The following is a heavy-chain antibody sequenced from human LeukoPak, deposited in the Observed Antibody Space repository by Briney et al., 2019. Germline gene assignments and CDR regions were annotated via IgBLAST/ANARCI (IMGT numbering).Heavy chain of an antibody. CDR2: INPNSGGT. D-gene: IGHD5-18*01. CDR3: ARPRGGYSYGYGY. V-gene: IGHV1-2*02. J-gene: IGHJ4*02. Sequence: ASVKVSGKASGYTFTGYYMHWVRQAPGQGLEWMGWINPNSGGTNYAQKFQGRVTMTRDTSISTAYMELSRLRSDDTAVYYCARPRGGYSYGYGYWGQGTLVTVSS. CDR1: GYTFTGYY.